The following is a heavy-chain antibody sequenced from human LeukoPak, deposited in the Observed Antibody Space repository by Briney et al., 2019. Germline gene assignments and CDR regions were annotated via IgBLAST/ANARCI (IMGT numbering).Heavy chain of an antibody. CDR1: GFTFSSYA. Sequence: GGPLRLSCAASGFTFSSYAMSWVRQAPGKGLEWVSAISGSGGSTYYADSVKGRFTISRDNSKNTLYLQMNSLRAEDTAVYYCAKVLSSGYDLDYFDYWGQGTLVTVSS. V-gene: IGHV3-23*01. CDR2: ISGSGGST. J-gene: IGHJ4*02. CDR3: AKVLSSGYDLDYFDY. D-gene: IGHD5-12*01.